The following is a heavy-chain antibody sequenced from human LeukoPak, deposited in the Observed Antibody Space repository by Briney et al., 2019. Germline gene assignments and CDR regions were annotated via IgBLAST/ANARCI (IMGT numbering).Heavy chain of an antibody. CDR2: IKQDGSEK. CDR1: GFTFSSYW. J-gene: IGHJ4*02. V-gene: IGHV3-7*01. CDR3: ARDYYYGSGSPDY. Sequence: PGGSLRLSCAASGFTFSSYWMSWVRQAPGKGLEWVANIKQDGSEKYYVDSVKGRFTISRDNAKNSLYLQMNSLRAEDTAVYYCARDYYYGSGSPDYWGQGTLVTVSS. D-gene: IGHD3-10*01.